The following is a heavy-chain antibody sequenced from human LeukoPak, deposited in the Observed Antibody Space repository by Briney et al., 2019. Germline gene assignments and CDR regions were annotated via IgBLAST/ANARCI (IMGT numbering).Heavy chain of an antibody. J-gene: IGHJ5*02. CDR2: INGRGDNT. CDR1: GVIISSYA. Sequence: PGGSLRLSCAASGVIISSYAMNWVRQAPGRGLEWVSAINGRGDNTYYADFVKGRFTISRDNSKSTVYLQMNSLSTEDTAVYYCAKDRVSPGFNWFDPWGQGTLVTVSS. CDR3: AKDRVSPGFNWFDP. V-gene: IGHV3-23*01. D-gene: IGHD1-1*01.